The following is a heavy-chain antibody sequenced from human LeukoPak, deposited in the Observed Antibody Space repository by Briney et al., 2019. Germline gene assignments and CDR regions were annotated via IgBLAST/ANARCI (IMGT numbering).Heavy chain of an antibody. J-gene: IGHJ4*02. CDR2: ISGSGGST. CDR3: ANPSLFRGAMGYFDY. Sequence: GGSLRLSCTTSGLTFSTSGFNWVRQAPGKGLEWVSAISGSGGSTYYADSVKGRFTMSSDNSKNTLYLQMNSLRAEDTAVYYCANPSLFRGAMGYFDYWGQGTLVTVSS. V-gene: IGHV3-23*01. D-gene: IGHD3-16*01. CDR1: GLTFSTSG.